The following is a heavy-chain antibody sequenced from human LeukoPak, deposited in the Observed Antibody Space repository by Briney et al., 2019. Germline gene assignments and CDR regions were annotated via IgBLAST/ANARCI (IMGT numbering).Heavy chain of an antibody. Sequence: ASVKVSCKASGYTFTSYGISWVRQAPGQGLEWMGWISAYNGNTNYAQKLQGRVTMTTDTSTSTAYMELRSLRSDDTAVYYCARATGLLWFGGLLDPVDYWGQGTLVTVSS. V-gene: IGHV1-18*01. D-gene: IGHD3-10*01. J-gene: IGHJ4*02. CDR1: GYTFTSYG. CDR3: ARATGLLWFGGLLDPVDY. CDR2: ISAYNGNT.